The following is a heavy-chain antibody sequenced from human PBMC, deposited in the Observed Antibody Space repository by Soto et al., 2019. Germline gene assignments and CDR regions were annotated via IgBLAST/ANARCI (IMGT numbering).Heavy chain of an antibody. CDR2: ISYDGSNK. V-gene: IGHV3-30*18. CDR1: GFTFSSYG. Sequence: PGGSLRLSCAASGFTFSSYGMHWVRQAPGKGLEWVAVISYDGSNKYYADSVKGRFTISRDNSKNTLYLQMNSLRAEDTAVYYCAKSWWFDPWGQGTLVTVSS. J-gene: IGHJ5*02. CDR3: AKSWWFDP.